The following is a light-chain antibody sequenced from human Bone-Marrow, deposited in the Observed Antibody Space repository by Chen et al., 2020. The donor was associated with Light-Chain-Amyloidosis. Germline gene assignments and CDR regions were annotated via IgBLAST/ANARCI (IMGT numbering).Light chain of an antibody. CDR2: GAS. CDR1: QSVSNSY. J-gene: IGKJ1*01. V-gene: IGKV3-20*01. Sequence: EIVLTQSPGTLSLSPGETATLSCRASQSVSNSYLAWYQQKPGQAPRLLIYGASSRATGIPDKFSGSGSGTDFTLNISRLEPEDFAVYYCQQYADSPRTFGQGIKVEIK. CDR3: QQYADSPRT.